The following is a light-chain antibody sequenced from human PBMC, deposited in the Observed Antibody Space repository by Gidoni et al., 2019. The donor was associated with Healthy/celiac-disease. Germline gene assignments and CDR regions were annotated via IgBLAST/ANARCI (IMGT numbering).Light chain of an antibody. V-gene: IGKV1-13*02. Sequence: AIQLTQSPSSLSASVGDRVTITCRASQGISSALAWYQQKPGKAPKLLIYDASSFASGVPSRCSGSGGSTDFLLTISSLQPEDFATYSCQQFNSYPCSFGQGTKLEIK. J-gene: IGKJ2*04. CDR2: DAS. CDR3: QQFNSYPCS. CDR1: QGISSA.